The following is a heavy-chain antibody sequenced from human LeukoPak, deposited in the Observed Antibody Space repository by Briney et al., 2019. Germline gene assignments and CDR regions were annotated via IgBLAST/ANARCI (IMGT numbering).Heavy chain of an antibody. CDR1: GGSISSYY. V-gene: IGHV3-23*01. D-gene: IGHD1-14*01. J-gene: IGHJ4*02. CDR2: IDSSGVTT. CDR3: AGTERFDS. Sequence: PSETLSLTCTVSGGSISSYYWSWIRQPPGKGLEWVSTIDSSGVTTICADSVKGRFTISRDNSANTLYLHVNSLRAEDTAEYYCAGTERFDSWGQGTLVAVSS.